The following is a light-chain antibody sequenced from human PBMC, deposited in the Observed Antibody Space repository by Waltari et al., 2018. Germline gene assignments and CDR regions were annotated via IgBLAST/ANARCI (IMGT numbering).Light chain of an antibody. J-gene: IGKJ2*01. CDR1: QSVSSN. Sequence: EIVMTQSPATLSVSPGERATLSCRASQSVSSNLTWYQQKPGQAPRRRIYGESTRATGIPARFSGSGSGTEFTLTISSLLSEDFAVYYCQQYNNWPPYTFVQGTKLKIK. CDR2: GES. CDR3: QQYNNWPPYT. V-gene: IGKV3-15*01.